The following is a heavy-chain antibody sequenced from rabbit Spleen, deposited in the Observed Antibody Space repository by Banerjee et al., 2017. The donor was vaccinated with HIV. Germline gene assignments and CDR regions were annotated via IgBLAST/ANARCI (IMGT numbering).Heavy chain of an antibody. Sequence: QEQLEESGGDLVKPEGSLTLTCTASGFTLSSYWMCWVRQAPGKGLEWIASINTVTGKSVYASWAKGRFTFSKTSSTTVTLQVTSLTAADTATYFCARDLTGVIGWNFGWWGQGTLVTVS. CDR3: ARDLTGVIGWNFGW. D-gene: IGHD4-1*01. V-gene: IGHV1S45*01. CDR1: GFTLSSYW. CDR2: INTVTGKS. J-gene: IGHJ3*01.